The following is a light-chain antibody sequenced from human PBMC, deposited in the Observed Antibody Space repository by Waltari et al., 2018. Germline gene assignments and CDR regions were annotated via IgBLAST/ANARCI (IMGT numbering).Light chain of an antibody. CDR3: QHYNSPIT. CDR1: QSISSW. Sequence: DIQMTQYPSTLSASVGDRVTITCRASQSISSWLAWYQQKPGKAPKLLIYKASSLESGVPSRFSGSGSGTEFTLTISSLQPDDFASYYCQHYNSPITFGPGTKVDIK. V-gene: IGKV1-5*03. J-gene: IGKJ3*01. CDR2: KAS.